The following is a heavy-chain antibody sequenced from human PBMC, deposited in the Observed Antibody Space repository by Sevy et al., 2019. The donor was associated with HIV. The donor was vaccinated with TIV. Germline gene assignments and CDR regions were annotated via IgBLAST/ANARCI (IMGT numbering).Heavy chain of an antibody. J-gene: IGHJ4*02. V-gene: IGHV3-21*01. CDR1: GFTFSSYS. CDR2: ISSSGSYI. CDR3: ARSAAIMTYYYDSSGYADY. Sequence: GGSLRLSCAASGFTFSSYSMNRVRQAPGKGLEWVSSISSSGSYIYYADSVKGRFTISRDNAKNSLYLQMNSLRAEDTAVYYCARSAAIMTYYYDSSGYADYWGQGTLVTVSS. D-gene: IGHD3-22*01.